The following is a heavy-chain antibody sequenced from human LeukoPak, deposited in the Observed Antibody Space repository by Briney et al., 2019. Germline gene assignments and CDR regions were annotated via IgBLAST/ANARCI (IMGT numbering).Heavy chain of an antibody. CDR2: INHSGST. J-gene: IGHJ2*01. D-gene: IGHD2/OR15-2a*01. V-gene: IGHV4-34*01. CDR3: ARYLPYWYFDL. CDR1: GGSLSVYY. Sequence: SETLSLTCAVYGGSLSVYYWSWIRQPPGKGLEWIGEINHSGSTNYNPSLKSRVTISVDTSKNQFSLKLSSVAAADTAVYYCARYLPYWYFDLWGRGTLVTVSS.